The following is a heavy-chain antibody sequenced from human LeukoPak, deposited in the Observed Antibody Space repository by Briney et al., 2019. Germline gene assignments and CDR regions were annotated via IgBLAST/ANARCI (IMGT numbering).Heavy chain of an antibody. CDR3: TRRAQNPYGHYLDS. V-gene: IGHV4-4*09. CDR1: GDSISRYY. D-gene: IGHD3-10*01. J-gene: IGHJ4*02. CDR2: IRTNGRT. Sequence: SETLSLTCTVSGDSISRYYWSWIRQTPGKGLEWIGYIRTNGRTNYSPSLKSRVTMSVDSSKNQLSLMLSSVTAADTAVYYCTRRAQNPYGHYLDSWGQGTLVTVFS.